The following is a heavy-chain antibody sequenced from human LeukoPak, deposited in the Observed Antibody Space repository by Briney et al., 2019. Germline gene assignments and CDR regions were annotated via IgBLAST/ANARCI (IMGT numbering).Heavy chain of an antibody. D-gene: IGHD1-26*01. CDR1: GGSISSSSYF. CDR3: ARVGASRVGWFDP. V-gene: IGHV4-39*07. Sequence: SETLSLTCSVSGGSISSSSYFWGWIRQPPGKGLEWIGNIYYSGSTNIQPSLKSRVTISVDTSKNQFSLRLTSATAADTALYYCARVGASRVGWFDPWGQGTLVTVSS. J-gene: IGHJ5*02. CDR2: IYYSGST.